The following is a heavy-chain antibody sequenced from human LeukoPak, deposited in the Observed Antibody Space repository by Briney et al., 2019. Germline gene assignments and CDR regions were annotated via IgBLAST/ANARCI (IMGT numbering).Heavy chain of an antibody. Sequence: ASVKVPCKAAGYSFISYGISWVRQAPGQGLEWMGWISAYNGKTEFAQRFQDRVTMTTDTSTTTAYMELRRLRSDDTAMYYCARDNYGAEEGIGSSLVWLDPWGQGTRVTVSS. CDR3: ARDNYGAEEGIGSSLVWLDP. CDR1: GYSFISYG. V-gene: IGHV1-18*01. CDR2: ISAYNGKT. D-gene: IGHD4-11*01. J-gene: IGHJ5*02.